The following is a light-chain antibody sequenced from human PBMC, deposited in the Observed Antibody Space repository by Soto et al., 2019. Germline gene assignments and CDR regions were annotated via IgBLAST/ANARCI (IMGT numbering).Light chain of an antibody. CDR1: QRCSSN. CDR2: GAS. CDR3: QQYKNWPLT. J-gene: IGKJ4*01. Sequence: EIVMTQSPATLSVSPGERATLSCRGRQRCSSNLAWYQQKPGPAPRLLIFGASTRATVIPDRVSGRGSGTEVTLTLSSLQYEAFAVYYCQQYKNWPLTFGGGTKVDI. V-gene: IGKV3-15*01.